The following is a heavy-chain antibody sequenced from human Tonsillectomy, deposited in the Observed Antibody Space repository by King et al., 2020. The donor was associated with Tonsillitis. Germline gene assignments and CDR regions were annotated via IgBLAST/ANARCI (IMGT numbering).Heavy chain of an antibody. CDR3: ARDLMSGDWNDPLGYFDY. Sequence: VQLVESGGGVVQPGRSLRLSCTASGFTFSYYAMHWVRQAPGKGLEWVAIISYDGSEKYYADSVKGRFTISRDNSKKKMYVQMNSLRAEDTAVYYCARDLMSGDWNDPLGYFDYWGQGTLVTVSS. V-gene: IGHV3-30*04. CDR2: ISYDGSEK. D-gene: IGHD1-1*01. CDR1: GFTFSYYA. J-gene: IGHJ4*02.